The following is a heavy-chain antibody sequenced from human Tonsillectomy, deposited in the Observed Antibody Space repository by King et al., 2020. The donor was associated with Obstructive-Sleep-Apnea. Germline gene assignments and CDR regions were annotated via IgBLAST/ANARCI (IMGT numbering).Heavy chain of an antibody. D-gene: IGHD3-22*01. CDR3: ARFSLDSSGYYPNWFDP. V-gene: IGHV4-59*08. CDR1: GGSISSYY. Sequence: QLQESGPGLVKPSETLSLTCTVSGGSISSYYWSWIRQPPGKGLEWIGYIYYSGSTNYNPSLKSRVTISVDTPKNQFSLKLSSVTAADTAVYYCARFSLDSSGYYPNWFDPWGQGTLVTVSS. J-gene: IGHJ5*02. CDR2: IYYSGST.